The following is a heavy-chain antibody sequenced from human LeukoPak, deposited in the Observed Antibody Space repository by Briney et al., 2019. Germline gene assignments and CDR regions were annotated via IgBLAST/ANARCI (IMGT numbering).Heavy chain of an antibody. D-gene: IGHD6-19*01. Sequence: SETLSLTCTVSGGSISSGSYYWSWIRQPAGKGLEWIGRIYTSGSTNYNPSLKSRVTISVDTSKNQFSLKLSSVTAADTAVYYCARGQWPHYFDYWGQGTLVTVSS. CDR3: ARGQWPHYFDY. CDR2: IYTSGST. CDR1: GGSISSGSYY. J-gene: IGHJ4*02. V-gene: IGHV4-61*02.